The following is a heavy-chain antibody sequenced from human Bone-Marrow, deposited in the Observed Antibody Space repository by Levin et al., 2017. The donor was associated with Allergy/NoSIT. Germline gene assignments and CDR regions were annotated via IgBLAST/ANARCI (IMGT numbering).Heavy chain of an antibody. Sequence: GGSLRLSCVASGFEFSSYTLNWVRQAPGKGLEWVSYISDGSETIYYADSVKGRFTISRDDAKDSLYLQMNSLRGEDTALYYCARDRGGRKAYNYLPDAFDLWGQGTMVAVSS. J-gene: IGHJ3*01. D-gene: IGHD5-18*01. CDR2: ISDGSETI. V-gene: IGHV3-48*04. CDR1: GFEFSSYT. CDR3: ARDRGGRKAYNYLPDAFDL.